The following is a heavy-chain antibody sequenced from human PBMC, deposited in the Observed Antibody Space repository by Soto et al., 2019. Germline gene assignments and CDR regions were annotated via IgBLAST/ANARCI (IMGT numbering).Heavy chain of an antibody. Sequence: EVQLVESGGGLVQPGGSLRLSCAASGFTFSSYWMHWVRQDPGKGLVWVSRINSDGSSTSYADSVKGRFTISRDNAKNTLYLQMNSLRAEDTAVYDCARDQWFRVYLDVWGQGTTVTVSS. CDR1: GFTFSSYW. D-gene: IGHD3-10*01. V-gene: IGHV3-74*01. CDR2: INSDGSST. J-gene: IGHJ6*02. CDR3: ARDQWFRVYLDV.